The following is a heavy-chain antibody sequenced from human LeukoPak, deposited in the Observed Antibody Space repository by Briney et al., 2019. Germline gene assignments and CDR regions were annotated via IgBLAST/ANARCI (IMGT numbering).Heavy chain of an antibody. J-gene: IGHJ6*02. D-gene: IGHD6-13*01. CDR2: IYYSGST. CDR3: ARGSSSWNNYYYYGMDV. V-gene: IGHV4-30-4*02. CDR1: GGSISSGDYY. Sequence: SETLSLTCTVSGGSISSGDYYWSWIRQPPGKGLEWIGYIYYSGSTYYNPSLKSRVTISVDTSKNQFSLKLSSVTAAVTAVYYCARGSSSWNNYYYYGMDVWGQGTTVTVSS.